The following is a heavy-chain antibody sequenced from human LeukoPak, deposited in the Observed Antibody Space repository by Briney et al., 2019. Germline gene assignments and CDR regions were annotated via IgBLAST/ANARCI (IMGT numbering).Heavy chain of an antibody. J-gene: IGHJ1*01. D-gene: IGHD6-13*01. V-gene: IGHV3-9*01. CDR1: GFTFDDYA. Sequence: GGSLRLSCAASGFTFDDYAMHWVRQAPGKGLEWVSGISWNSGSIGYADSVKGRFTISRDNAKNSLYLQMNSLRAEDTALYYCAKGMTSSSWYSGHWGQGPWSPSPQ. CDR2: ISWNSGSI. CDR3: AKGMTSSSWYSGH.